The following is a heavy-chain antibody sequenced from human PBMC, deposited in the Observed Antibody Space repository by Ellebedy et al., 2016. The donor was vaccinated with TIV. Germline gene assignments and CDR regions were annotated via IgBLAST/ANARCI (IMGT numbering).Heavy chain of an antibody. CDR2: ISYDGINK. D-gene: IGHD6-13*01. Sequence: PGGSLRLSCVASGFTFSTYHMHWVRQAPGKGLEWVAVISYDGINKYYADSVQGRFTISRDNSKNTLYVQMNFLRTEDTAMYYCTRGALSGAYTSSPVQFDYWGQGTLVSVSS. V-gene: IGHV3-30*04. CDR3: TRGALSGAYTSSPVQFDY. J-gene: IGHJ4*02. CDR1: GFTFSTYH.